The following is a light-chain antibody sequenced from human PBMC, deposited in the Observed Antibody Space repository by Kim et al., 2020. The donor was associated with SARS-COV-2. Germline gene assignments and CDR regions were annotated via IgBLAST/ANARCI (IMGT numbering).Light chain of an antibody. CDR2: GAS. Sequence: EIVLTQSPGTLSLPPGERATLSCRASQSVSSSYVAWYQQKPGQAPRLLIHGASTRATGIPDRFSGSGSGTDFTLTISRLEPEDFAVYYCQQFGRSWWTFGQGTKVDIK. CDR1: QSVSSSY. J-gene: IGKJ1*01. CDR3: QQFGRSWWT. V-gene: IGKV3-20*01.